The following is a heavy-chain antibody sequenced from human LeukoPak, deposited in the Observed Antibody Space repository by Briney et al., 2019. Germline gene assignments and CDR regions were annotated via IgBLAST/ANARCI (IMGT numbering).Heavy chain of an antibody. D-gene: IGHD3-3*01. CDR1: GFTFTSSA. CDR3: AADPTYYDFWSGLPLMDV. V-gene: IGHV1-58*02. CDR2: IVVGSGNT. J-gene: IGHJ6*03. Sequence: GASVKVSCKASGFTFTSSAMQWVRQARGQRLEWIGWIVVGSGNTNYAQKFQERVTITRDMSTSTAYMELSSLISEDTAVYYCAADPTYYDFWSGLPLMDVWGKGTTVTVSS.